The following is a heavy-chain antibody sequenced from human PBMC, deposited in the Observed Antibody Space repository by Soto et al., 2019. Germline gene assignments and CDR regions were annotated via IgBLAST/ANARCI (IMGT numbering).Heavy chain of an antibody. V-gene: IGHV1-24*01. J-gene: IGHJ3*02. D-gene: IGHD3-22*01. CDR3: ARNDSYDSSGSGAFDI. CDR1: GYTLTELS. CDR2: FDPEDGET. Sequence: ASVNVSCKVSGYTLTELSMHWVLQAPGKGLEWMGGFDPEDGETIYAQKFQGRVTMTEDTSTGTVYMELSSLRSEDTAVYYCARNDSYDSSGSGAFDIWGQGTMVTVSS.